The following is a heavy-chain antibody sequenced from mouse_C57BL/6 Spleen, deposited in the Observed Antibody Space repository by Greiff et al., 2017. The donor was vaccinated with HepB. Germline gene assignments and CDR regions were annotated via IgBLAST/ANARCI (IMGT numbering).Heavy chain of an antibody. CDR2: ISSGGSYT. CDR1: GFTFSSYG. CDR3: ARQGITTVVGGYFDV. D-gene: IGHD1-1*01. J-gene: IGHJ1*03. V-gene: IGHV5-6*01. Sequence: EVKLVESGGDLVKPGGSLKLSCAASGFTFSSYGMSWVRQTPDKRLEWVATISSGGSYTYYPDSVKGRFTISRDNAKNTLYLQMSSLKSEDTAMYYCARQGITTVVGGYFDVWGTGTTVTVSS.